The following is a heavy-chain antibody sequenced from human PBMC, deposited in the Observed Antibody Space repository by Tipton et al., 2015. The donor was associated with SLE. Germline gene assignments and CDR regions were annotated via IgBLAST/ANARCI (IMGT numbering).Heavy chain of an antibody. D-gene: IGHD2-21*01. J-gene: IGHJ4*02. CDR1: GDSMNSGVYY. CDR2: IFSSGST. CDR3: AREGISYCGGDCHGSFDY. Sequence: LRLSCTVSGDSMNSGVYYWSWLRQPAGKGLEWIGRIFSSGSTIYNPSLKSRVTISEDTSKNQFSLRLSSVTAADTAVYYCAREGISYCGGDCHGSFDYWGQGSLVTVSS. V-gene: IGHV4-61*02.